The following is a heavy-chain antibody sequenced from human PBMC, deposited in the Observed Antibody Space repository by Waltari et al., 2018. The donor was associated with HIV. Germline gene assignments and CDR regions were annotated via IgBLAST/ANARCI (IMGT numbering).Heavy chain of an antibody. Sequence: QVQLVQSGAEVKKPGASVKVSCKASGYTFTSYYMHWVRQAPGQGLEWMGRINPRGGSTSYAQKFQGRVTMTRDTSTSTGYMELSSLRSEDTAVYYCARDRNIRRIIAVAGYWGQGTLVTVSS. V-gene: IGHV1-46*01. CDR1: GYTFTSYY. CDR3: ARDRNIRRIIAVAGY. CDR2: INPRGGST. D-gene: IGHD6-19*01. J-gene: IGHJ4*02.